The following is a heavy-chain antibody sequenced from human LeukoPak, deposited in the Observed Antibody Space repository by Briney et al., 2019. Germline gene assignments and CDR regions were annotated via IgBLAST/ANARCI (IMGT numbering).Heavy chain of an antibody. Sequence: GGSLRLSCAASGFTFTTYSMAWVRQAPGKGLEWVSTVNPGGTLTYYTDSVKGRFTISRDNSRSTVFLQMNSLRVEDTAIYYCAKDRAGTPWADWGQGTLVTVSS. D-gene: IGHD1-7*01. CDR2: VNPGGTLT. CDR1: GFTFTTYS. CDR3: AKDRAGTPWAD. J-gene: IGHJ4*02. V-gene: IGHV3-23*03.